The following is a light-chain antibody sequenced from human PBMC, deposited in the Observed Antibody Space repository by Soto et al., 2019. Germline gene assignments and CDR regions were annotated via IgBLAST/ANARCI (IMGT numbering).Light chain of an antibody. CDR2: LGS. Sequence: VMTPSPLTLPVSPGEPASISCGPRQTLLHTDGYNYLDWYVQKPGQSPQLLIYLGSNRASGVPDRFSGSGSGTDFTLKITRVETEDVGVYYCMQSLQTPPTFGQGTKADIK. CDR1: QTLLHTDGYNY. CDR3: MQSLQTPPT. V-gene: IGKV2-28*01. J-gene: IGKJ1*01.